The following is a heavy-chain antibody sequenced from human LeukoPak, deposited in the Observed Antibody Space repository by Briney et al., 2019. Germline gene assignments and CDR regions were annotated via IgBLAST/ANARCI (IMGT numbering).Heavy chain of an antibody. V-gene: IGHV1-69*13. CDR3: ARTTTYYYDSSGYYPDY. CDR1: GGTFSSYA. CDR2: IIPIFGTA. J-gene: IGHJ4*02. D-gene: IGHD3-22*01. Sequence: SVKVSCKASGGTFSSYAISWVRQAPGQGLEWMGGIIPIFGTANYAQKFQGRVTITADESTSTAYMELSSLRSEDTAVYYCARTTTYYYDSSGYYPDYWGRGTLVTVSS.